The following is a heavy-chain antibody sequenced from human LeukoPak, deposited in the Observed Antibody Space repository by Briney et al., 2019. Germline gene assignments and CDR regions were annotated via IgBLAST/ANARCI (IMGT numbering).Heavy chain of an antibody. CDR3: ARVLHKRNYDSSTYYGY. J-gene: IGHJ4*02. Sequence: GGSLRLSCAASGFTFDDYGMSWVRQTPGKGLEWVSSITSSSHYIYYADSVRGRFTISRDNAKNSLYLQMSGLRAEDTAVYYCARVLHKRNYDSSTYYGYWGQGTLVTVSS. CDR1: GFTFDDYG. D-gene: IGHD3-22*01. CDR2: ITSSSHYI. V-gene: IGHV3-21*01.